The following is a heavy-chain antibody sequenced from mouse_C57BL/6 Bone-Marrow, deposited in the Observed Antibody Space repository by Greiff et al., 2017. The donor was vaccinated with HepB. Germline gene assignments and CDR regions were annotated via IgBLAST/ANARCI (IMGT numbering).Heavy chain of an antibody. CDR3: ARYDPGDY. V-gene: IGHV1-50*01. CDR1: GYTFTSYW. CDR2: IDPSDSYT. D-gene: IGHD2-12*01. Sequence: VQLQQPGAELVKPGASVKLSCKASGYTFTSYWMQWVKQRPGQGLEWIGEIDPSDSYTNYNQKFKGKATLTVDTSSSTAYMQLSSLTSEDSAVYYCARYDPGDYWGQGTSVTVAS. J-gene: IGHJ4*01.